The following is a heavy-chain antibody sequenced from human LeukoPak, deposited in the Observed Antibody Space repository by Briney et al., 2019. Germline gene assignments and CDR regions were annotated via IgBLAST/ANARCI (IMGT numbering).Heavy chain of an antibody. CDR1: GGSISSYY. CDR2: IYYSGST. Sequence: PSETLSLTCTVSGGSISSYYWSWIRQPPGKGLEWIGYIYYSGSTNYNPSLKSRVTISVDTSKNQFSLKLSSVTAADTAVYYCARGPADYDFWRDYYYMDVWGKGTTVTVSS. D-gene: IGHD3-3*01. J-gene: IGHJ6*03. V-gene: IGHV4-59*01. CDR3: ARGPADYDFWRDYYYMDV.